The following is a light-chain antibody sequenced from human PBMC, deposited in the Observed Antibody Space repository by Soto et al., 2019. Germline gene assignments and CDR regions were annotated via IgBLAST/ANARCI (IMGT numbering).Light chain of an antibody. CDR2: AAF. CDR1: QSISTY. J-gene: IGKJ4*01. CDR3: QQSYSTPLT. Sequence: IQMTQSPSSLSASVGDRVTITCRASQSISTYLIWYQQKPGKAPKLLIYAAFSLQSGVPSRFSGSGSGTDFTLTISSLQPEEFATYYCQQSYSTPLTFGGGTKVDIK. V-gene: IGKV1-39*01.